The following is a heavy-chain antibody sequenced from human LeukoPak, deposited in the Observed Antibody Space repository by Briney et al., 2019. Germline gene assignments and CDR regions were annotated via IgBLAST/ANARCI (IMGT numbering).Heavy chain of an antibody. D-gene: IGHD3-22*01. CDR1: GFTFSNYA. CDR2: MSDDGSNK. J-gene: IGHJ4*02. CDR3: AKDPGYYDRSGR. V-gene: IGHV3-30*09. Sequence: GGSLRLSCAASGFTFSNYAMHWVRQAPGKGLEWVAAMSDDGSNKFYSDSVKGRFAISRDNSKNTLYLQMNSLRAEDTAVYYCAKDPGYYDRSGRGGQGTLVTVSS.